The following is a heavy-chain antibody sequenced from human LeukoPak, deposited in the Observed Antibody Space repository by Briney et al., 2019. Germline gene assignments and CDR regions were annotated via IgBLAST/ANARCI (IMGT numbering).Heavy chain of an antibody. J-gene: IGHJ4*02. V-gene: IGHV3-74*01. D-gene: IGHD3-22*01. Sequence: GGPLRLSCAASGFTFSSYWMLWLRQAPGKGLVWVSRINTEGTTTNYADSVKGRFTISRGNAKSTLYLQMNSLRAEDTALYYCARAHDKHDSSCYSYDYWGQGTLVTVSS. CDR1: GFTFSSYW. CDR3: ARAHDKHDSSCYSYDY. CDR2: INTEGTTT.